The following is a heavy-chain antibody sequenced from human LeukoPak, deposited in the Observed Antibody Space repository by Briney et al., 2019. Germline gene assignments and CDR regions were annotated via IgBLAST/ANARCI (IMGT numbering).Heavy chain of an antibody. V-gene: IGHV1-3*01. J-gene: IGHJ3*02. D-gene: IGHD6-19*01. CDR1: GYTFTSYA. CDR2: INAGNGNT. Sequence: ASVEVYCKASGYTFTSYAMHWVRQTPGQRLEWMGWINAGNGNTKYSQKFQGRVTITRDTSASTAYMELSSLRSEDTAVYYCARYPVAGTSAFDIWGQGTMVTVSS. CDR3: ARYPVAGTSAFDI.